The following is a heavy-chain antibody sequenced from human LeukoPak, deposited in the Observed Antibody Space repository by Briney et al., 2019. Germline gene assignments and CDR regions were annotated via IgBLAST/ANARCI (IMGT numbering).Heavy chain of an antibody. D-gene: IGHD3-10*01. CDR2: IWYDGSNK. CDR1: GFTFSSYG. CDR3: ARDSYYCGGATNDY. Sequence: PGRSLRLSCAASGFTFSSYGMHWVRQAPGKGLEWVAVIWYDGSNKYYADSVKGRFTISRDNSKNTLYLQMNSLRAEDTAVYYCARDSYYCGGATNDYWGQGTLVTVSS. J-gene: IGHJ4*02. V-gene: IGHV3-33*01.